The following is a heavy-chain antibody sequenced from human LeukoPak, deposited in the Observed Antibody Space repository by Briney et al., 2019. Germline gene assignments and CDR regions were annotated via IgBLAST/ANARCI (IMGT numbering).Heavy chain of an antibody. CDR2: ISGSGGNT. D-gene: IGHD3-10*02. CDR1: GFTFSSYG. V-gene: IGHV3-23*01. J-gene: IGHJ4*02. Sequence: GGSLRLSCAASGFTFSSYGMSWVRQAPGKGLEWISGISGSGGNTYYADSVKGRFTVSRDNSKNTLYLQMNNLRDEDTAVYYCAYVRGGGQGTLVTVSS. CDR3: AYVRG.